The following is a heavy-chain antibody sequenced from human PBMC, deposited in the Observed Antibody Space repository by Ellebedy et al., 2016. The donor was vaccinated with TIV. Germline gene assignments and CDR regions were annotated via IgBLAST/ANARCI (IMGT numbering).Heavy chain of an antibody. J-gene: IGHJ3*01. CDR1: GAFISDGGYY. CDR2: IYYSGRT. V-gene: IGHV4-31*03. Sequence: SETLSLTCTVSGAFISDGGYYWAWIRQHPGKGLEWIGHIYYSGRTYYSPSLESRFTISVDMSMNQLSLNLSSVTSAETAVYFCSRDYHDYGVDAFDVWGRGTMVTVSS. D-gene: IGHD4-17*01. CDR3: SRDYHDYGVDAFDV.